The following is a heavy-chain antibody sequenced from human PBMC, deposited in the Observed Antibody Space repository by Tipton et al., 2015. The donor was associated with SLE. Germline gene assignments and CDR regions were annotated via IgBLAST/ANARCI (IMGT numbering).Heavy chain of an antibody. V-gene: IGHV4-59*11. Sequence: GLVKPSETMSLTCSVSGVSISSHCWSWIRQPPGKGLEWIGYIHYSGTTNYNPSLRGRVTMSVDTSKNQFSLKLSSVTAADTAVYYCARRRGSSWYEDYFDYWGQGTLVTVSS. D-gene: IGHD6-13*01. J-gene: IGHJ4*02. CDR1: GVSISSHC. CDR3: ARRRGSSWYEDYFDY. CDR2: IHYSGTT.